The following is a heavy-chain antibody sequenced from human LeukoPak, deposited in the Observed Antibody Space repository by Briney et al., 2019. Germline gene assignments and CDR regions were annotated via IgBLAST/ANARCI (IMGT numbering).Heavy chain of an antibody. D-gene: IGHD3-10*01. CDR3: ARDWSGSGDQLLWFGELLSRPPYFQH. CDR2: ISYDGSNK. J-gene: IGHJ1*01. V-gene: IGHV3-30-3*01. Sequence: GGSLRLSCAASGFTFSSYAMHWVRQAPGKGLEWVAVISYDGSNKYYADSVKGRFTISRDNPKNTLYLQMNSLRAEDTAVYYCARDWSGSGDQLLWFGELLSRPPYFQHWGQGTLVTVSS. CDR1: GFTFSSYA.